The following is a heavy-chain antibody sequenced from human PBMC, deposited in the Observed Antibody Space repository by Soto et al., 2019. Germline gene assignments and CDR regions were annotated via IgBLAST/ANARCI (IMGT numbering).Heavy chain of an antibody. CDR3: ARHVYYDVLKKNY. CDR1: GHLFTTYW. Sequence: PGESLKISCRDSGHLFTTYWIGWVRQMPGKGLKWIGIIYPGNSETLYRPSFQGQVTISADTSISTVYLEWSSLKASDTAIYYCARHVYYDVLKKNYWGQGTLVTVSS. J-gene: IGHJ4*02. CDR2: IYPGNSET. V-gene: IGHV5-51*01. D-gene: IGHD3-9*01.